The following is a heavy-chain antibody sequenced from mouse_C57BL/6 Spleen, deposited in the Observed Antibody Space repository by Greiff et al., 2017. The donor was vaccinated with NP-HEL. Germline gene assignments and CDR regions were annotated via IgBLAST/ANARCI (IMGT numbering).Heavy chain of an antibody. J-gene: IGHJ4*01. CDR2: IHPNSGST. CDR3: ARGCITLRDYAMDY. Sequence: QVQLQQPGAELVKPGASVKLSCKASGYTFTSYWMHWVKPRPGQGLEWIGMIHPNSGSTNYNEKFKSKATLTVDKSSSTAYMQLSSLTSEDTAVYYCARGCITLRDYAMDYWGQGTSVTVSS. D-gene: IGHD1-1*01. V-gene: IGHV1-64*01. CDR1: GYTFTSYW.